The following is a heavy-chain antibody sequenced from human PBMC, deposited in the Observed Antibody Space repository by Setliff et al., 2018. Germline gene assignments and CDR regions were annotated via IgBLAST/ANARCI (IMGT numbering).Heavy chain of an antibody. D-gene: IGHD3-22*01. CDR2: IYSSGST. J-gene: IGHJ4*02. CDR3: ARESRYYYDNLGTLDY. Sequence: ETLSLTCTVSYGSINGFYWTWVRQPAGKGLEWIGHIYSSGSTNYNPSLKSRVTISMDTSKNQFSLKLSSVTAADTAVYYCARESRYYYDNLGTLDYWGQGTLVTVSS. V-gene: IGHV4-4*07. CDR1: YGSINGFY.